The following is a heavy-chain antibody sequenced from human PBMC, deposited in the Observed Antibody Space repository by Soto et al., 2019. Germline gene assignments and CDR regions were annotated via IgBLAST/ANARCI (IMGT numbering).Heavy chain of an antibody. V-gene: IGHV3-30*18. CDR3: AKDTSSGGSPLDY. CDR2: ISYDGSSE. Sequence: RLSCAASGFTFNNYGMYWVRQAPGKGLEWVAFISYDGSSEYYADSAKGRFTISRDNSKNTLYLQMNSLRAEDTAVYYCAKDTSSGGSPLDYWGQGTLVTVSS. CDR1: GFTFNNYG. J-gene: IGHJ4*02. D-gene: IGHD2-15*01.